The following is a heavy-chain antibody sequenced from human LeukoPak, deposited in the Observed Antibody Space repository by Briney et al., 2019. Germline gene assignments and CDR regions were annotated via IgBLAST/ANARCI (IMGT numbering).Heavy chain of an antibody. CDR3: ARDRSLFGVVPPLDY. D-gene: IGHD3-3*02. CDR2: IKQDGSEK. Sequence: GGSLRLSCAASGFTFSSYWMSWVRQAPGKGLEWVANIKQDGSEKYYVDSVKGRFTISRDNAKNSLYLQMNSLRAEDTAVYYCARDRSLFGVVPPLDYWGQGTLVTVSS. CDR1: GFTFSSYW. J-gene: IGHJ4*02. V-gene: IGHV3-7*01.